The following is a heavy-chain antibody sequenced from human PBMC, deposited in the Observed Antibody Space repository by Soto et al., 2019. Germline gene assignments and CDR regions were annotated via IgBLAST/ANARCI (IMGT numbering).Heavy chain of an antibody. CDR1: GFTFSSYG. J-gene: IGHJ6*03. CDR3: ARVGMAAAGPPYYYYYYMDV. CDR2: IWYDGSNK. Sequence: GGSLRLSCAASGFTFSSYGMHWVRQAPGKGLEWVAVIWYDGSNKYYADSVKGRFTISRDNSKNTLYLQMNSLRAEDTAVYYCARVGMAAAGPPYYYYYYMDVWGKGTTVTVSS. V-gene: IGHV3-33*01. D-gene: IGHD6-13*01.